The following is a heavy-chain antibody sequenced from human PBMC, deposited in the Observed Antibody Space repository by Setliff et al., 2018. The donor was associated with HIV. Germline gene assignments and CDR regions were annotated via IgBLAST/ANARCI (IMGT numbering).Heavy chain of an antibody. CDR1: GYSISSGYY. V-gene: IGHV4-38-2*02. D-gene: IGHD3-3*01. J-gene: IGHJ3*01. Sequence: PSETLSLTCTVSGYSISSGYYWGWIRQPPGKGLEWIGSIYHSGSTYYNPSLKSRVTISVDTSKNQFSLKLSSVTAADTAVYYCARPLSTSYNFWGDAFALWGPGTMVTVSS. CDR3: ARPLSTSYNFWGDAFAL. CDR2: IYHSGST.